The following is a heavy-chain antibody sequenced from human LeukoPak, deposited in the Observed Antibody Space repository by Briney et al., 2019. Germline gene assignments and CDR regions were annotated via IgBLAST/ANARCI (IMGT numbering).Heavy chain of an antibody. CDR2: ISSSGSTI. D-gene: IGHD1-26*01. CDR1: GFTFSSYE. Sequence: GGSLRLSCAASGFTFSSYEMNWVRQAPGKGLEWVSYISSSGSTIYYADSVKGRFTISRDNSKNTLYLQMNSLRAEDTAVYYCATDLVGPTRGPSDYWGQGTLVTVSS. J-gene: IGHJ4*02. V-gene: IGHV3-48*03. CDR3: ATDLVGPTRGPSDY.